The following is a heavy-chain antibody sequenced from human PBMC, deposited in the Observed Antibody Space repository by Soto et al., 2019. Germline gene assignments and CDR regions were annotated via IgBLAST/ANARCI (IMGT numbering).Heavy chain of an antibody. D-gene: IGHD3-3*01. CDR2: IYYDGNT. CDR1: GGSVSSGSYY. CDR3: ARSSIKPQVFMYPFES. V-gene: IGHV4-39*01. J-gene: IGHJ4*02. Sequence: PSETLSLTCTVSGGSVSSGSYYWGWIRQPPGKGLESIANIYYDGNTYYNPSLKGRVTISLDTSKNQFSLRLNSVTAADTAVYYCARSSIKPQVFMYPFESWSQGTLVTVSS.